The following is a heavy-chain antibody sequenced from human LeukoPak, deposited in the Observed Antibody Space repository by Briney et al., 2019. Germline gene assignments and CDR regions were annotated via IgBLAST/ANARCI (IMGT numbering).Heavy chain of an antibody. D-gene: IGHD3-3*01. V-gene: IGHV3-21*01. J-gene: IGHJ4*02. CDR1: GFTFSSYS. CDR2: ISSSSSYI. CDR3: ARAPLYDSEWAFDY. Sequence: GGSLRLSCAASGFTFSSYSMNWVRQAPGKGLEWVSSISSSSSYIYYADSVKGRFTISRDNAKNSLYLQMKSLRAEDTAVYYCARAPLYDSEWAFDYWGQGTLVTVSS.